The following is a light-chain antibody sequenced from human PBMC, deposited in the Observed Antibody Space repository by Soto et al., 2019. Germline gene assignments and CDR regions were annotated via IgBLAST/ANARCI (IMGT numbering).Light chain of an antibody. V-gene: IGKV1-5*03. CDR2: KAS. J-gene: IGKJ1*01. Sequence: DIQMTQSPSTLSASVGDRVTITCRASQRINSWLAWYQQKPGKAPKLLIYKASSLESGVPSRFSGSGSGTEFTLTISSLQPDDFATYYCQQYNGTFGQGTKVDIK. CDR1: QRINSW. CDR3: QQYNGT.